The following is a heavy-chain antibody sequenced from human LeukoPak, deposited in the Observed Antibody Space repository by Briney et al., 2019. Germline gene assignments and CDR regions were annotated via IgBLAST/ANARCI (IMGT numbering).Heavy chain of an antibody. V-gene: IGHV3-30*04. CDR1: GFTSSSYA. CDR3: ARPGGYSGYDYAFDI. J-gene: IGHJ3*02. Sequence: PGGSLRLSCAASGFTSSSYAMHWVRQAPGKGLEWVAVISYDGSNKYYADSVKGRFTISRDNSKNTLYLQMNSLRAEDTAVYYCARPGGYSGYDYAFDIWGQGTMVTVSS. CDR2: ISYDGSNK. D-gene: IGHD5-12*01.